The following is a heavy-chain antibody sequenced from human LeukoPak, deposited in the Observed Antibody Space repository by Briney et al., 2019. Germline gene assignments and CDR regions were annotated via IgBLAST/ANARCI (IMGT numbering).Heavy chain of an antibody. D-gene: IGHD6-13*01. CDR3: ARVRRAAAVY. Sequence: ASVKVSCKASGYTFTSYYMHWVRQAPGQGLEWMGIINPSGGSTSYAQKFQGRVTMTRDTSISTAYMELSRLRSDDTAVYYCARVRRAAAVYWGQGTLVTVSS. J-gene: IGHJ4*02. CDR2: INPSGGST. V-gene: IGHV1-46*01. CDR1: GYTFTSYY.